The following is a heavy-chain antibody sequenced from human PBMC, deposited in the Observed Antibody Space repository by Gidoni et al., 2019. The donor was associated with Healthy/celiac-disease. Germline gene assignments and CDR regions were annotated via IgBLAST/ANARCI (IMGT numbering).Heavy chain of an antibody. V-gene: IGHV3-30-3*01. CDR1: GCTFSRYA. J-gene: IGHJ3*02. CDR2: ISYDGSNK. CDR3: ARDGDYYDSSGSGENDAFDI. D-gene: IGHD3-22*01. Sequence: QVQLVESGGGVVQPGRSLRLSCAASGCTFSRYAMHWVRQAPGKGLEWVAVISYDGSNKYYADSVKGRFTISRDNSKNTLYLQMNSRRAEDTAVYYCARDGDYYDSSGSGENDAFDIWGQGTMVTVSS.